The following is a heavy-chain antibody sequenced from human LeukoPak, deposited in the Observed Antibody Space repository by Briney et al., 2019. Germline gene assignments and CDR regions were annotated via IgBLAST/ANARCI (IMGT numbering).Heavy chain of an antibody. CDR2: IRQDGGAK. D-gene: IGHD6-13*01. V-gene: IGHV3-7*01. Sequence: GGSLRLSCAASGFTFDRYSMNWVRQAPGEGLEWVANIRQDGGAKNYVDSVKGRFTISRDNAKKSLYLQMNSLRAEDTAVYYCAPPPIAATGNWGQGTLVTVSS. CDR3: APPPIAATGN. J-gene: IGHJ4*02. CDR1: GFTFDRYS.